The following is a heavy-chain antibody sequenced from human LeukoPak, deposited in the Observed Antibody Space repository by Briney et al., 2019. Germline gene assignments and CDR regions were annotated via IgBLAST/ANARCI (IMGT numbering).Heavy chain of an antibody. Sequence: GGSLRLSCAASGFTFSNAWMSWVRQAPGQGLEWVGRIKSKTDGGTTDYAAPVKGRFTISRDDLKNTLYLQMNSLKTADTAVYYCTTERDYYDSSGYVPLFDYWGQGTLVTVSS. D-gene: IGHD3-22*01. J-gene: IGHJ4*02. CDR1: GFTFSNAW. CDR2: IKSKTDGGTT. V-gene: IGHV3-15*01. CDR3: TTERDYYDSSGYVPLFDY.